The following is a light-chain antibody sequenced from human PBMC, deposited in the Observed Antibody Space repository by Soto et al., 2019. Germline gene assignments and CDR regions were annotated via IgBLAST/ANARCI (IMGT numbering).Light chain of an antibody. V-gene: IGKV3-15*01. CDR2: DAS. Sequence: EIVLTQSPVTLSLSPGERATLSCRASQSVSTYLAWYQVKPGKAPRLLIYDASTRAAGVPSRFSGSGSGTEFTLTISSLQSEDSAVYFCQQYANWPKTFGQGTKVDIK. CDR3: QQYANWPKT. J-gene: IGKJ1*01. CDR1: QSVSTY.